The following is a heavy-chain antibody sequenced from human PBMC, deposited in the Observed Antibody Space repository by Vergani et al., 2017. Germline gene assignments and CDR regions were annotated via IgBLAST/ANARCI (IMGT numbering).Heavy chain of an antibody. Sequence: QLQLQESGPGLVKPSETLSLTCTVSGGSISSSSYYWGWIRQPPGKGLEWIGEINHSGSTNYNPSLKSRVTISVDTSKNQFSLKLSSVTAADTAVYYCARKRYCSSTSCYTGAFDIWGQGTMVTVSS. V-gene: IGHV4-39*07. CDR3: ARKRYCSSTSCYTGAFDI. J-gene: IGHJ3*02. CDR2: INHSGST. CDR1: GGSISSSSYY. D-gene: IGHD2-2*02.